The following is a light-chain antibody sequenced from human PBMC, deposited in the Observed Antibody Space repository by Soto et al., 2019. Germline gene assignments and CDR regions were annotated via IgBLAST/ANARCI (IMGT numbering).Light chain of an antibody. V-gene: IGKV3-15*01. Sequence: EIVMTQSPATVSVSPGERATLSCRASQSVISSLAWYQQKPGQAPRLLIYSASTRATGIPARFSGRGSGTEFTLIISSLQSEDFAVYYCQQYNKWPLTFGGGTLVEI. CDR3: QQYNKWPLT. J-gene: IGKJ4*01. CDR1: QSVISS. CDR2: SAS.